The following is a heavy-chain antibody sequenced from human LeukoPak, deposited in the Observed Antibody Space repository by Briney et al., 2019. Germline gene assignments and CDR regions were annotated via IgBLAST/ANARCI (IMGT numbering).Heavy chain of an antibody. J-gene: IGHJ4*02. CDR2: ISCDGSNK. Sequence: PGGSLRLSCAASGCTFSSYGMHWVRQAPGKGLEWVAVISCDGSNKYYADSVKGRFTISRDNSKNTLYLQMNSLRAEDTAVYYCAKGITMIVVVPDAFDYWGQGTLVTVSS. V-gene: IGHV3-30*18. CDR3: AKGITMIVVVPDAFDY. CDR1: GCTFSSYG. D-gene: IGHD3-22*01.